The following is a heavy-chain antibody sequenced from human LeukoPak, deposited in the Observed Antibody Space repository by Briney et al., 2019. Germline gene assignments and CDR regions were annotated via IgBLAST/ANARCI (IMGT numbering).Heavy chain of an antibody. D-gene: IGHD3-10*01. CDR1: GGSISSGSYY. J-gene: IGHJ5*02. CDR3: ARDRTMVRGVILAWFDP. V-gene: IGHV4-61*02. CDR2: IYTSGST. Sequence: PSQTLSLTCTVSGGSISSGSYYWSWIRQPAGKGLEWIGRIYTSGSTNYNPSLKSRVTMSVDTSKNQFSLKLSSVTAADTAVYYCARDRTMVRGVILAWFDPWGQGTLVTVSS.